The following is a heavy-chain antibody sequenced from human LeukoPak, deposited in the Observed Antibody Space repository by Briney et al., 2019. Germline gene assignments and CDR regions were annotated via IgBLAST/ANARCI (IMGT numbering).Heavy chain of an antibody. CDR3: ARLYGDYDGFDY. J-gene: IGHJ4*02. CDR2: IYPGDSDT. Sequence: GESLQISFQASCYSFTISWIVWVRPMPGKGVEWMGIIYPGDSDTRYSPSFQGQVTISADKSISTAYLQWSSLRASDTAMYYCARLYGDYDGFDYWGQGTLVTVSS. V-gene: IGHV5-51*01. CDR1: CYSFTISW. D-gene: IGHD4-17*01.